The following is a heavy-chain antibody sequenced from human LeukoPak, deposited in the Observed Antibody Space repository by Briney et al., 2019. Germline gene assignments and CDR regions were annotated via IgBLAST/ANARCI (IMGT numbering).Heavy chain of an antibody. CDR3: ARGSGSYFRFDAFDI. V-gene: IGHV4-59*12. Sequence: KPSETLSLTCTVSGGSISSYYWSWIRQPPGKGLEWIGSIYYSGSTYYNPSLKSRVTISVDTSKNQFSLKLSSVTAADTAVYYCARGSGSYFRFDAFDIWGQGTMVTVSS. CDR2: IYYSGST. J-gene: IGHJ3*02. D-gene: IGHD1-26*01. CDR1: GGSISSYY.